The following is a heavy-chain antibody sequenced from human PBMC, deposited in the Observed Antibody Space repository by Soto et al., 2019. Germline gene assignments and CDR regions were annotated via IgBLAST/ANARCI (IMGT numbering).Heavy chain of an antibody. D-gene: IGHD2-21*02. Sequence: QITLKESGPTLVKPTQTLTLTCTFSGFSLSTSGAGVGWIRQPPGKALEWLARIYWDDDKRYSPSLRSRLTISKDTSKNQGVLTMTNMDPVDTATYHCIQSRCGGDCLQSYASHYYYGMDVWGQGTTVTVSS. CDR1: GFSLSTSGAG. V-gene: IGHV2-5*02. CDR2: IYWDDDK. CDR3: IQSRCGGDCLQSYASHYYYGMDV. J-gene: IGHJ6*02.